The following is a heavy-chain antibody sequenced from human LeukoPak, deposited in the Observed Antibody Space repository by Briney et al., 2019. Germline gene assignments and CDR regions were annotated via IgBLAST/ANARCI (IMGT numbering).Heavy chain of an antibody. J-gene: IGHJ4*02. Sequence: GGSLRLSCAASGFTVSNNYMTWVRQAPGKGLEWVSVIYSGGSTYYADSVKGRFTISRDSSKNTLYLQLNSLRAEDTAVYYCAPRPDAAMVPDSYWGQGTLVTVSS. CDR2: IYSGGST. CDR3: APRPDAAMVPDSY. CDR1: GFTVSNNY. D-gene: IGHD2-2*01. V-gene: IGHV3-53*01.